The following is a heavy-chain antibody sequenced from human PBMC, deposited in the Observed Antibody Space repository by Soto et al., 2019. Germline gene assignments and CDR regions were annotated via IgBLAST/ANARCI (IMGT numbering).Heavy chain of an antibody. CDR1: GGTFSSYA. CDR3: ARDKIVATSGGYYYYYGMDV. V-gene: IGHV1-69*13. CDR2: IIPIFGTA. D-gene: IGHD5-12*01. Sequence: GASVKVSCKASGGTFSSYAISWVRQAPGQGLEWMGGIIPIFGTANYAQKFQGRVTITADESTSTAYMELSSLRSDDTAVYYCARDKIVATSGGYYYYYGMDVWGQGTTVTVSS. J-gene: IGHJ6*02.